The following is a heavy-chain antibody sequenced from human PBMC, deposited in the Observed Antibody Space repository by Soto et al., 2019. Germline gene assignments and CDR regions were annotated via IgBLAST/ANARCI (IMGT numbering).Heavy chain of an antibody. CDR3: ARGLRQQLVDY. D-gene: IGHD6-13*01. CDR2: ISAYNGNT. CDR1: GYTFTSYG. V-gene: IGHV1-18*01. Sequence: ASVKVSCKASGYTFTSYGISWVRQAPGQGLEWMGWISAYNGNTKYAQKFQGRVTMTTDTSTSTAYMELSSLRSEDTAVYYCARGLRQQLVDYWGQGTLVTVSS. J-gene: IGHJ4*02.